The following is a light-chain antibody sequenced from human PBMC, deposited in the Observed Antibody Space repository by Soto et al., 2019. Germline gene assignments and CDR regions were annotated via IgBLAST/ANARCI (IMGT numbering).Light chain of an antibody. Sequence: DIQMTQSPSYLSASVGDRVTLTCRASQSISSFLNWYQQKPGKAPKVLIYGASSVQTGVPSRFSGSGSVTDFTLTISSLQPEDSATYYCQQSHSAWTFGQGTKVEI. J-gene: IGKJ1*01. V-gene: IGKV1-39*01. CDR2: GAS. CDR3: QQSHSAWT. CDR1: QSISSF.